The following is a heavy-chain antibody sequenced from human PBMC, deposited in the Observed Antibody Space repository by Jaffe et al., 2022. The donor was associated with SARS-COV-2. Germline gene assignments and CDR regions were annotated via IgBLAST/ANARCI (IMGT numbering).Heavy chain of an antibody. CDR1: GFTFSSYA. CDR3: AKDGSSNWLIDY. Sequence: EVQLLESGGGLVQPGGSLRLSCAASGFTFSSYAMSWVRQAPGKGLEWVSAISGSGGSTYYADSVKGRFTISRDNSKNTLYLQMNSLRVEDTAIYYCAKDGSSNWLIDYWGQGTLVTVSS. D-gene: IGHD6-13*01. CDR2: ISGSGGST. V-gene: IGHV3-23*01. J-gene: IGHJ4*02.